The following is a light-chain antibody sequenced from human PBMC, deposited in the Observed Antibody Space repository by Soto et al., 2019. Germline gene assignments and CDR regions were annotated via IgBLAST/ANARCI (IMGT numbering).Light chain of an antibody. CDR2: KAS. J-gene: IGKJ1*01. V-gene: IGKV1-5*03. CDR3: QQYNRGRT. CDR1: QSISSW. Sequence: DIQMTQSPSTLSASVGDRVTITCRASQSISSWLAWYQQKSGKAPKLLIYKASSLESGVPSRFSGSGSGTEFTLTISSLQPDDFATYYCQQYNRGRTFGQGTKVEIK.